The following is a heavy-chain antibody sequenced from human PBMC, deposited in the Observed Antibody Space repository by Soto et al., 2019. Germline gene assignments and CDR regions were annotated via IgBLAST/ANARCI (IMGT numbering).Heavy chain of an antibody. CDR1: GGSLSSGGYS. V-gene: IGHV4-61*08. Sequence: SETLSLTCAVSGGSLSSGGYSWSWIRQPPGKGLEWIGYIYYSGSTNYNPSLKSRVTISVDTSKNQFSLKLSSVTVADPAVYYCARRYGWAFDSWGQGTMVTVSS. CDR2: IYYSGST. J-gene: IGHJ3*02. D-gene: IGHD3-16*01. CDR3: ARRYGWAFDS.